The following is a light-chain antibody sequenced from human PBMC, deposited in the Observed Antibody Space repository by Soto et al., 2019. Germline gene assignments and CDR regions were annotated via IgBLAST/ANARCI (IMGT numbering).Light chain of an antibody. CDR1: QRVYSN. Sequence: EIWMTQSPDTLSVPPGESSTLSCRASQRVYSNLAWYQQRPGQAPRLLIYGASTRATGVPARFSGRGSGTEFTLTISSLQSEDFAVYYCQQYTNWPPNTFGQGTRLEI. V-gene: IGKV3-15*01. J-gene: IGKJ5*01. CDR2: GAS. CDR3: QQYTNWPPNT.